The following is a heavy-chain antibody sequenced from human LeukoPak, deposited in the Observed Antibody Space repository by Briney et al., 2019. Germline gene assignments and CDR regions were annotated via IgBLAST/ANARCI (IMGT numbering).Heavy chain of an antibody. D-gene: IGHD3-22*01. V-gene: IGHV3-23*01. Sequence: GGSLRLSCAASGFTFNSYAMSWVRPAPGKGLEWVSVISGSGGSTYYADSVKGRFTISRDNSKNTLYLQMSSLRAEDTAVYYCAKDPAPIKSSGYWVYWGQGTLVTVSS. CDR1: GFTFNSYA. CDR2: ISGSGGST. J-gene: IGHJ4*02. CDR3: AKDPAPIKSSGYWVY.